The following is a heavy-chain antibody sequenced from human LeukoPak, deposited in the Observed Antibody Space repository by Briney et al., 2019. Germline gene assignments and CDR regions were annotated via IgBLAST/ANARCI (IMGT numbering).Heavy chain of an antibody. CDR1: GGSISSYY. V-gene: IGHV4-59*01. CDR2: IYYSGST. CDR3: ARATYHYDSSGPALEN. J-gene: IGHJ4*02. D-gene: IGHD3-22*01. Sequence: SETLSLTCTVSGGSISSYYWSWIRQPPGKGLEWIGHIYYSGSTNFNPSLKSRVTLSVDTSKNQFSLKLTSVTAADTAVYYCARATYHYDSSGPALENWGQGTLVTVSS.